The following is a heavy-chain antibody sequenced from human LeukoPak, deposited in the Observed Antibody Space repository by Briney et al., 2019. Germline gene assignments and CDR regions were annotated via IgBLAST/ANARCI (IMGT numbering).Heavy chain of an antibody. Sequence: GGSLRLSCAASGFTFSSYAMSWVRRAPGKGLEWVSAISGSGGSTHYADSVKGRFTISRDNSKNTLYLQMNSLRAEDTAVYYCAKGGGHYYYYGMDVWGQGTTVTVSS. CDR3: AKGGGHYYYYGMDV. D-gene: IGHD6-25*01. V-gene: IGHV3-23*01. CDR1: GFTFSSYA. J-gene: IGHJ6*02. CDR2: ISGSGGST.